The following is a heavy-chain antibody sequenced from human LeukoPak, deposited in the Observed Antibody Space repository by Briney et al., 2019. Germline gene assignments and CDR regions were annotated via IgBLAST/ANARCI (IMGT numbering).Heavy chain of an antibody. CDR1: GASLTSYY. CDR3: ARVRVGATATPFDY. D-gene: IGHD1-26*01. J-gene: IGHJ4*02. V-gene: IGHV4-59*01. CDR2: IFYSGST. Sequence: SETLSLTCTVSGASLTSYYWSWIRQSPGKGLEWIGDIFYSGSTNYNPSLKSRVTISVDTSKNQFSLVVSSVTAADTAFYYCARVRVGATATPFDYWGQGTLVTVSS.